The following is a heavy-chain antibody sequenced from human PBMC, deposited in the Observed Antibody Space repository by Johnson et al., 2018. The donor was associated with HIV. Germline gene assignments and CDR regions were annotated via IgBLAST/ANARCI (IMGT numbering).Heavy chain of an antibody. D-gene: IGHD3-22*01. V-gene: IGHV3-30*04. CDR3: AKGYYYDSSGSGAFDI. J-gene: IGHJ3*02. Sequence: QVQLVESGGGVVQPGRSLRLSCAVSGFTFSSYAMHWVRQAPGKGLEWVAVISSDGSNKYYADSVKGRFTISRDNSKNTLYLQMNSLRAEDTAVYYCAKGYYYDSSGSGAFDIWGQGTMVTVSS. CDR1: GFTFSSYA. CDR2: ISSDGSNK.